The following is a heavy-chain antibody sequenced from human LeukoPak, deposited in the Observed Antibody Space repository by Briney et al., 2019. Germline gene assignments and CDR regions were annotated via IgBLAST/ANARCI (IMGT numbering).Heavy chain of an antibody. CDR2: IYYSGST. Sequence: SETLSLTCTVSGGSISSYYWSWIRQPPGKGLEWIGYIYYSGSTNYNPSLKSRVTISVDTSKNQFSLKLSSVTAADTAVYYCARDQAYYDSSGYYSHDAFDIWGQGTMVTVSS. CDR3: ARDQAYYDSSGYYSHDAFDI. D-gene: IGHD3-22*01. V-gene: IGHV4-59*01. J-gene: IGHJ3*02. CDR1: GGSISSYY.